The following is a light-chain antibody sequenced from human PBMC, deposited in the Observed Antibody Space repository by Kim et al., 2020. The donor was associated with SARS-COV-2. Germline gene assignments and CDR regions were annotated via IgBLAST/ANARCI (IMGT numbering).Light chain of an antibody. CDR3: QQRSNWLT. CDR2: DAS. Sequence: LSGDGGTTSSWGSRRRARSDLAWYQQKPGQAPRLLIYDASSRATGIPDRFSGSGSGTDFTLTISRLEPEDFAVYYCQQRSNWLTFGEGTRLEIK. V-gene: IGKV3-11*01. J-gene: IGKJ5*01. CDR1: RRARSD.